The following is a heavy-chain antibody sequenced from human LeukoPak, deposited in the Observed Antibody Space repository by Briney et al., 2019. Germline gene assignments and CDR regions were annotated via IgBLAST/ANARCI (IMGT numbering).Heavy chain of an antibody. D-gene: IGHD3-10*01. V-gene: IGHV4-39*07. CDR3: ARVRGPIKYYYYMDV. Sequence: KPSETLSLTCAVSGGSMTTRNYYWGWIRQPPGKGLEWIGHKYYSGSTYYNPSLKSRVSISVDTTIYQFSLNLSSVTAADTAVYYCARVRGPIKYYYYMDVWGKGTTVTVSS. CDR1: GGSMTTRNYY. J-gene: IGHJ6*03. CDR2: KYYSGST.